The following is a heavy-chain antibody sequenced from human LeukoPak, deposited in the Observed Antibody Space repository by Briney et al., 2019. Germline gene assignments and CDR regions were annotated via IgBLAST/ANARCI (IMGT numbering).Heavy chain of an antibody. V-gene: IGHV3-53*01. D-gene: IGHD6-19*01. J-gene: IGHJ4*02. CDR2: IYSGGST. Sequence: AGGSLRLSCAASGFTVSSNYMSWVRQAPGKGLKWVSVIYSGGSTYYADSVKGRFTISRDNSKNTLYLQMNSLRTEDTAVYYCARILGARGWHFDYWGQGTLVTVSS. CDR3: ARILGARGWHFDY. CDR1: GFTVSSNY.